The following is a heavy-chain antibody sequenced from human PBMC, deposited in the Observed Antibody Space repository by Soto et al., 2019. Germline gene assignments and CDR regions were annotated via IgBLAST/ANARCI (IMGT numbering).Heavy chain of an antibody. Sequence: KPSETLSLTCTVSGVSMNNTSYYWGWIRQSPGKGLEWIGTIYFSGNTFYNPSLKSRLTISIDRSRNQFSLRLTSVTAADTAVYYCARHGSSWGQGTLVTVSS. J-gene: IGHJ5*02. CDR3: ARHGSS. CDR1: GVSMNNTSYY. CDR2: IYFSGNT. V-gene: IGHV4-39*01.